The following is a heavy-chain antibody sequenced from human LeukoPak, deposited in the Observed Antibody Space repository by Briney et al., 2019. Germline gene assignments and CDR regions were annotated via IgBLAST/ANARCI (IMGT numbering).Heavy chain of an antibody. CDR3: ARRSLYGDYLY. CDR1: GGSISSYY. V-gene: IGHV4-59*08. Sequence: SETLSLTCTVSGGSISSYYWSWIRQPPGKGLEWVGYLYYSGSTNYNPSLKSRVTISVDTSKNQFSLKPSSVTAADTAVYYCARRSLYGDYLYWGQGTLVTVSS. CDR2: LYYSGST. J-gene: IGHJ4*02. D-gene: IGHD4-17*01.